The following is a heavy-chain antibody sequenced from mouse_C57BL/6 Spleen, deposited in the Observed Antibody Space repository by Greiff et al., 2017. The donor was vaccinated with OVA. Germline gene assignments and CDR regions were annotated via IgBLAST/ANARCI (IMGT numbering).Heavy chain of an antibody. D-gene: IGHD2-2*01. CDR3: AAMVTYCDY. J-gene: IGHJ2*01. V-gene: IGHV1-55*01. CDR1: GYTFTSYW. CDR2: IYPGSGST. Sequence: QVQLQQPGAELVKPGASVKMSCKASGYTFTSYWITWVKQRPGQGLEWIGDIYPGSGSTNYNEKFKSKATKTVDTTSSTAYMQLSSLTSEDSAVYYCAAMVTYCDYWGQGTTLTVSS.